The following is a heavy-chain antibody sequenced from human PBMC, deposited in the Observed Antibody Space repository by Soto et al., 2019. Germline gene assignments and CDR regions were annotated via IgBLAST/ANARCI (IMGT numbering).Heavy chain of an antibody. CDR3: ARVSGYGSGSKGPYYYGMDV. D-gene: IGHD3-10*01. V-gene: IGHV1-69*01. J-gene: IGHJ6*02. CDR2: IIPIFGTA. CDR1: GGTFSSYA. Sequence: VKVSCKASGGTFSSYAISWVRQAPGQGLEWMGGIIPIFGTANYAQKFQGRVTITADESTSTAYMELSSLRSEDTAVYYCARVSGYGSGSKGPYYYGMDVWGQGTTVTVSS.